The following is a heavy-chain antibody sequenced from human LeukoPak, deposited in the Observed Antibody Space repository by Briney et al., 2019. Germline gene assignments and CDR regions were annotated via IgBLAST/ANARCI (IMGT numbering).Heavy chain of an antibody. D-gene: IGHD3-16*01. Sequence: GGSLRLSCAASGFTFSAYWMTWVRQAPGKGLEWVANVNGDGSEKYYVDSVKGRFSISRDNARNSLFLQMNSLRAEDTAIYYCASNWGSYPDCWGQGALVTVSS. CDR2: VNGDGSEK. J-gene: IGHJ4*02. CDR1: GFTFSAYW. CDR3: ASNWGSYPDC. V-gene: IGHV3-7*01.